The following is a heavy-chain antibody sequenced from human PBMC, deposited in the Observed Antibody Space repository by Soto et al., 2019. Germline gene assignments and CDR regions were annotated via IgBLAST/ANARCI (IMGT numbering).Heavy chain of an antibody. V-gene: IGHV3-33*01. J-gene: IGHJ6*03. CDR3: ARGDLGYCSSRECYYYYYYMDV. Sequence: GGSLRLSCAASGFTFSSYGMHWVRQAPGKGLEWVAVIWYDGSNKYYADSVKGRFTISRDNSKNTRYLQMNSLRAEDTAVYYCARGDLGYCSSRECYYYYYYMDVWGKGTTVTVSS. D-gene: IGHD2-2*01. CDR1: GFTFSSYG. CDR2: IWYDGSNK.